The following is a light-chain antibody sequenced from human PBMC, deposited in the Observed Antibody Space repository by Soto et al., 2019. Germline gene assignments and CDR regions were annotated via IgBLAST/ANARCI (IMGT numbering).Light chain of an antibody. CDR2: SAS. J-gene: IGKJ1*01. CDR3: KQYAGSPRT. Sequence: IVLTQSPGTLSLSPGERGTLSCRASQNLGTLYLAWFQQKSGQAPRLLIYSASRRATGIPDRFTGSGSGTDFTLTINRVEPEDFAVYFCKQYAGSPRTFGQGTKVDIK. CDR1: QNLGTLY. V-gene: IGKV3-20*01.